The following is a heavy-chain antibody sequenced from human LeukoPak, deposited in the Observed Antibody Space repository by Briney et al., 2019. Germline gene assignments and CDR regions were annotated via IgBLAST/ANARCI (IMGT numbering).Heavy chain of an antibody. CDR3: ASRKDTPHLPDY. V-gene: IGHV3-30-3*01. CDR2: ISYDGSNK. CDR1: GFTFRSYA. D-gene: IGHD5-18*01. J-gene: IGHJ4*02. Sequence: GSLRLSCAAPGFTFRSYAMHWGRQAPGKGLGGVAVISYDGSNKYYADSVKGRFTISRDNSKNTLYLQMNSLRAEDTAVYYCASRKDTPHLPDYWGQGTLVTVSS.